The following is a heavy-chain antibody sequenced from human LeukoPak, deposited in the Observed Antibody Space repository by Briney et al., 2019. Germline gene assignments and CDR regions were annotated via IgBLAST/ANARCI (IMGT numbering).Heavy chain of an antibody. J-gene: IGHJ4*02. Sequence: MASETLSLTCTVSGGSISSSSYYWGWIRQPPGKGLEWIGSIYYSGSTYYNPSLKSRFTISVDTSKNQFSLKLSSVTAADTAVYYCARTRYYYNSRSYGAPYYFDYWGQGTLVTVSS. D-gene: IGHD3-10*01. CDR3: ARTRYYYNSRSYGAPYYFDY. CDR1: GGSISSSSYY. V-gene: IGHV4-39*01. CDR2: IYYSGST.